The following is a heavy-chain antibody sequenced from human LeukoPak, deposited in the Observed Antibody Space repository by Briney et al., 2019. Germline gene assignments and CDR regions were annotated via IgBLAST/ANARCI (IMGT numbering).Heavy chain of an antibody. CDR1: GGSISSDVYY. J-gene: IGHJ5*02. V-gene: IGHV4-61*02. CDR2: IYASGST. CDR3: AGTRRYCSGGSCYNWFDP. Sequence: SQTLSLTCSVSGGSISSDVYYWSWIRQPAGKGLEWIGRIYASGSTTYNSSLKSRVTISIDTATNQFSLKLTSVTAADTAVYYCAGTRRYCSGGSCYNWFDPWGQGTLVTVSS. D-gene: IGHD2-15*01.